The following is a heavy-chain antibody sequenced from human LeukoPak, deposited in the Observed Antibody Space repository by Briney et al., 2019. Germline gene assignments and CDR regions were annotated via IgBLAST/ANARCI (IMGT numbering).Heavy chain of an antibody. Sequence: GASVKVSYKASGYTFTTYGISWVRQAPGQGLEWMGWISAYNGNTKYVQKLQGRVTMTTDTSTSTAYMELRSLRSDDTAVYYCARGRGYYYDVSDWFDPWGQGTLVTVSS. J-gene: IGHJ5*02. V-gene: IGHV1-18*01. CDR2: ISAYNGNT. CDR1: GYTFTTYG. CDR3: ARGRGYYYDVSDWFDP. D-gene: IGHD3-22*01.